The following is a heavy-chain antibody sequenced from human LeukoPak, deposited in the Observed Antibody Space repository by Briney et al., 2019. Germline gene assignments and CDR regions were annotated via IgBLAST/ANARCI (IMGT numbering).Heavy chain of an antibody. Sequence: SETLSLTCTVSGGSISSYYWGWIRQPPGKGLEWIGYIYYSGSTNYNPSLKSRVTMSADTSKNQFSLNLNSVTAADTAVYYCARLSYYGSGSAYWGQGTLVTVSS. V-gene: IGHV4-59*08. CDR2: IYYSGST. CDR3: ARLSYYGSGSAY. CDR1: GGSISSYY. D-gene: IGHD3-10*01. J-gene: IGHJ4*02.